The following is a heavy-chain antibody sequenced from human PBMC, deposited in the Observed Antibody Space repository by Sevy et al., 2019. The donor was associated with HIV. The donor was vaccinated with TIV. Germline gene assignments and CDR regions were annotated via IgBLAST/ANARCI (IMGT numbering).Heavy chain of an antibody. CDR1: GFIFDDYG. CDR2: IKGNGGIT. D-gene: IGHD3-10*01. Sequence: GGSLRLSCAVSGFIFDDYGMSWVRQVPGKGLEWVSGIKGNGGITGCADSVKGRFTISRDYGKSSLYLQMNSLRAEDTALYYCVSESELLDRSYFYFGMDVWGQGTTVTVSS. CDR3: VSESELLDRSYFYFGMDV. J-gene: IGHJ6*02. V-gene: IGHV3-20*04.